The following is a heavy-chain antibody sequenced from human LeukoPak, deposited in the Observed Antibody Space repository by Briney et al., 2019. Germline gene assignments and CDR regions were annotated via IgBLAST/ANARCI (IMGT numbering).Heavy chain of an antibody. D-gene: IGHD3-22*01. CDR1: GYTFTSYG. CDR2: ISAYNGNT. V-gene: IGHV1-18*01. Sequence: ASVKVSCKASGYTFTSYGISWVRQAPGQGLEWMVWISAYNGNTNYVQKLQGRVTMTTDTSTSTAYMELRSLRSDDTAVYYCARQAPHSSGWYYFDYWGQGTLVTVSS. J-gene: IGHJ4*02. CDR3: ARQAPHSSGWYYFDY.